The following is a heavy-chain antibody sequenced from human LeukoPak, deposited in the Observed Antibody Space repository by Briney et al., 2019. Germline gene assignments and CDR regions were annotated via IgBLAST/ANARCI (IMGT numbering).Heavy chain of an antibody. CDR1: GYTFTSYA. Sequence: ASVTVSCKSSGYTFTSYAMNWVRQAPGRGLEWMGWISTNTGNPTYAQGFTGRFVFSLDTSVSTAYLQISSLKAEDTAVYFCARPGRGGIYFFDFWGQGTLVTVSS. J-gene: IGHJ4*02. D-gene: IGHD2-21*01. CDR2: ISTNTGNP. V-gene: IGHV7-4-1*02. CDR3: ARPGRGGIYFFDF.